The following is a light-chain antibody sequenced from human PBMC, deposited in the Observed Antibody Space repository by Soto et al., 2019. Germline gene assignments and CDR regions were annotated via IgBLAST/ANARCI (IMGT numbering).Light chain of an antibody. CDR3: AAWDDSLSGRV. J-gene: IGLJ1*01. CDR2: RNN. CDR1: SSNIGSNY. V-gene: IGLV1-47*01. Sequence: QSVRTQPPSGTGTPGQRLTISCSGSSSNIGSNYVYWYQQLPGTAPKLLIYRNNQRPSGVPDRFSGSKSGTSASLAISGLRSEDEADYYCAAWDDSLSGRVFGTGTKVTVL.